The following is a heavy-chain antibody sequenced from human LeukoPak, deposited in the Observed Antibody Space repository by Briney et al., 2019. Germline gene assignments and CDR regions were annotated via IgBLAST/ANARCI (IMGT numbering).Heavy chain of an antibody. D-gene: IGHD6-6*01. J-gene: IGHJ3*01. Sequence: VGSLSLSCAVSGFAFCGVGMSWCRQAPGQGVEWVASINSDGSEGYYADVVKGRFTISRDNAKNSLYLQINSLRAEDTAVYYCARSSYSSSSSVWGQGTMVTVSS. CDR1: GFAFCGVG. CDR2: INSDGSEG. CDR3: ARSSYSSSSSV. V-gene: IGHV3-7*03.